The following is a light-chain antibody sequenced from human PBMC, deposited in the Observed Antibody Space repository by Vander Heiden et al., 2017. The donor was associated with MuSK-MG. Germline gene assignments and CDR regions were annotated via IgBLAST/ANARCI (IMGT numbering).Light chain of an antibody. J-gene: IGKJ1*01. CDR3: QQYNSYPRT. CDR1: QSISSW. Sequence: DIQMTQSPSILSASVGDRVTITCRASQSISSWLAWYQQKPGKAPKLLIYKASSLESGVPSRLSGSGSGTEFTLTISSRQPDDFATYYCQQYNSYPRTLGQGTKVEIK. CDR2: KAS. V-gene: IGKV1-5*03.